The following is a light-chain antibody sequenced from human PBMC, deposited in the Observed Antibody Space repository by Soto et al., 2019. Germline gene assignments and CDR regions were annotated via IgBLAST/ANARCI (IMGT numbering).Light chain of an antibody. Sequence: VLTQSPATLSLSPGEGASLSCRASQSISKYLAWYQQKPGQTHSLLIYDATIRATGIPARFSGSGYGTDFTLSINSLDPEDFAVYFCQERSHWPSPTFGGRTKVEI. CDR1: QSISKY. CDR3: QERSHWPSPT. V-gene: IGKV3-11*01. J-gene: IGKJ4*01. CDR2: DAT.